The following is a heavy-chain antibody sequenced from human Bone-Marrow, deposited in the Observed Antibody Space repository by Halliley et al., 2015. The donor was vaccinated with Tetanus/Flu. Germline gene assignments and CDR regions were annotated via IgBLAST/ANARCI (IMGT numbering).Heavy chain of an antibody. V-gene: IGHV4-31*02. CDR2: YYGGNT. J-gene: IGHJ4*02. Sequence: YYGGNTYYNPALKSRANISVAPSKNQFSLNLRSVTAADTAIYYCARAFSTSWSLASRFDYWGQGILVTVSS. D-gene: IGHD6-13*01. CDR3: ARAFSTSWSLASRFDY.